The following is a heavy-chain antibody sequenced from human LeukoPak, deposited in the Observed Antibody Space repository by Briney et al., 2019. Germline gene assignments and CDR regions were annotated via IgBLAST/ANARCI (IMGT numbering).Heavy chain of an antibody. Sequence: GGSLRLSCAASGFTFSSYSMNWVRQAPGKGLEWVSSISSSSSYIYYADSVKGRFTISRDNAKNSLYLQMNSLRAEDTAVYYCARGGIGYYDFWSGYSDYYYMDVWGKGTTVTVSS. CDR2: ISSSSSYI. D-gene: IGHD3-3*01. J-gene: IGHJ6*03. CDR1: GFTFSSYS. V-gene: IGHV3-21*01. CDR3: ARGGIGYYDFWSGYSDYYYMDV.